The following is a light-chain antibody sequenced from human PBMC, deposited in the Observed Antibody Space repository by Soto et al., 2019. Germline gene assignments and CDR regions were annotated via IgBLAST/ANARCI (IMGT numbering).Light chain of an antibody. V-gene: IGLV1-40*01. CDR2: GNI. Sequence: QSVLTQPPSVSGAPGQRVTISCSGSTSNIGGGYDVHWYQQVPGTAPKLLVYGNINRPSRVPDRFSASKSDNSASLAITGLQAEDEADYYCQSYDSSLSAWVFGGGTKVTVL. CDR3: QSYDSSLSAWV. CDR1: TSNIGGGYD. J-gene: IGLJ3*02.